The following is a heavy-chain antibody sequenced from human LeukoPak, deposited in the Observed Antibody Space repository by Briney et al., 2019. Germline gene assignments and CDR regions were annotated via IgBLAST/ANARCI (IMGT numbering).Heavy chain of an antibody. D-gene: IGHD2-8*01. V-gene: IGHV3-30-3*01. Sequence: SGGSLRLSCAASGFTFSSYAMHWVRQAPGKGLEWVAVISYDGSNKYYADSVEGRFTISRDNSKNTLYLQMNSLRAEDTAVYYCAKAPSWVMADYWGQGTLVTVSS. CDR2: ISYDGSNK. CDR1: GFTFSSYA. J-gene: IGHJ4*02. CDR3: AKAPSWVMADY.